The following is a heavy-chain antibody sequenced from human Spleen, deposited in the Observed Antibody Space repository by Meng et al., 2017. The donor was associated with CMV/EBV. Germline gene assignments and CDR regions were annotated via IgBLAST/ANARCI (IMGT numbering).Heavy chain of an antibody. CDR3: ARARGSPYSGSYYYYYGMDV. V-gene: IGHV3-53*01. J-gene: IGHJ6*02. D-gene: IGHD1-26*01. Sequence: GESLKISCAASGFTVSSHYMSWVRQAPGKGLEWGSVIYSGGSTYHADSVKGRFTISRDNSKNKLYLQMNSLRAEDTAVYYCARARGSPYSGSYYYYYGMDVWGQGTTVTVSS. CDR1: GFTVSSHY. CDR2: IYSGGST.